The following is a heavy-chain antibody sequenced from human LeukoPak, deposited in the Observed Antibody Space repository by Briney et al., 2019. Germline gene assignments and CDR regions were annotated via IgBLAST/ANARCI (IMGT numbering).Heavy chain of an antibody. CDR2: INPNSGNT. V-gene: IGHV1-8*02. D-gene: IGHD3/OR15-3a*01. Sequence: ASVKVSCKASGYTFTGYYMHWVRQAPGQGLEWMGWINPNSGNTGYAQKFQGRVTMTRNTSISTAYMELSSLRSEDTAVYYCARGQDWIFDYWGQGTLVTVSS. CDR1: GYTFTGYY. CDR3: ARGQDWIFDY. J-gene: IGHJ4*02.